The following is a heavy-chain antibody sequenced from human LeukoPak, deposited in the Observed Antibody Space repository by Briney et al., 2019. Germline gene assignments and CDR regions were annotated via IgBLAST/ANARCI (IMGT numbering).Heavy chain of an antibody. Sequence: GGSLRLSCAASGFTFSSYSMNWVRQAPGKGLEWVSYISSSSSTIYYADSVKGRFTISRDNAKNSLYLQMNSLRAGDTAVYYCARDHEDIVVVVAADYWGQGTLVTVSS. V-gene: IGHV3-48*01. CDR3: ARDHEDIVVVVAADY. J-gene: IGHJ4*02. D-gene: IGHD2-15*01. CDR2: ISSSSSTI. CDR1: GFTFSSYS.